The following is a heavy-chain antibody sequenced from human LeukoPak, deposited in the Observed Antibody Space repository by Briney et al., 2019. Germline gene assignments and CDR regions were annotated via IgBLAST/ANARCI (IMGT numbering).Heavy chain of an antibody. Sequence: ASVKVSCKVSGYTLTELSMHWVRQAPGKGLEWMGGFDPGDGETIYAQKFQGRVTMTEDTSTDTAYMELSSLRSEDTAVYYCARGIRDCSRTTCYQPFDYWGQGALVTVSS. V-gene: IGHV1-24*01. J-gene: IGHJ4*02. CDR1: GYTLTELS. CDR2: FDPGDGET. D-gene: IGHD2-2*01. CDR3: ARGIRDCSRTTCYQPFDY.